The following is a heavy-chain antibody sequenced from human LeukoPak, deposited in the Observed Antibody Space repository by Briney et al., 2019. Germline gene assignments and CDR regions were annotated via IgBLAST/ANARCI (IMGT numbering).Heavy chain of an antibody. Sequence: QPGGSLRLSCAASGFTVSSNYMSWVRQAPGKGLEWVSVIYSGGSTYYADSVKGRFTISRDNSKNTLYLQMNSLRAEDTAVYYCARDENYYDSSGYPSWGQGTLVTVSS. J-gene: IGHJ5*02. V-gene: IGHV3-66*01. CDR3: ARDENYYDSSGYPS. CDR1: GFTVSSNY. CDR2: IYSGGST. D-gene: IGHD3-22*01.